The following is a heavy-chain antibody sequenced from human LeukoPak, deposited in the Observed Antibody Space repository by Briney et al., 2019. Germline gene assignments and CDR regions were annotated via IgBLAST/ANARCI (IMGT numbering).Heavy chain of an antibody. V-gene: IGHV3-30*04. Sequence: GRSLRLSCAASGFTFSSYAMHWVRQAPGKGLEWVAVISYDGSNKYYADSVKGRFTISRDNSKNTLYLQMNSLRAEDTAVYYCATTAYDILTGYYSVRRYYYMDVWGKGTTVTVSS. CDR1: GFTFSSYA. D-gene: IGHD3-9*01. J-gene: IGHJ6*03. CDR3: ATTAYDILTGYYSVRRYYYMDV. CDR2: ISYDGSNK.